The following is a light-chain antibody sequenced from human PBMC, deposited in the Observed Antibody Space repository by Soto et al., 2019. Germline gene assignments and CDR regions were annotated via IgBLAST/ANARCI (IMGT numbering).Light chain of an antibody. Sequence: IRMTQSPSSFSASTGDRVTITCRASQGISSYLAWYQQKPGKAPKLLIYAASTLQSGVPSRFSGSGSGTDFTLTISCLQSEDFATYYCQQYYSYPHTFGQGTKVEIK. CDR2: AAS. CDR3: QQYYSYPHT. CDR1: QGISSY. V-gene: IGKV1-8*01. J-gene: IGKJ1*01.